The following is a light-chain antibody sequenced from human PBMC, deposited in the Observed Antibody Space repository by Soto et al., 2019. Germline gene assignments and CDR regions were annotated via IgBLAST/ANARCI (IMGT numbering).Light chain of an antibody. CDR3: SSYTTSNTRQIV. CDR2: DVS. CDR1: SSDVGGYNY. V-gene: IGLV2-14*03. J-gene: IGLJ1*01. Sequence: QPVLTQPASVSGSPGQSITISCTGTSSDVGGYNYVSWYQHHPGEAPKLMIYDVSNRPSGVSNRFSGSKSGNTASLTISGLQPEDEADYYCSSYTTSNTRQIVFGTGTKLTVL.